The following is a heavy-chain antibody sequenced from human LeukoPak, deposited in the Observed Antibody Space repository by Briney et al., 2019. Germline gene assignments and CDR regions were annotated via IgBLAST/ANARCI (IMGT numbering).Heavy chain of an antibody. CDR3: ARQQDYYGSGSYSIKGFFDY. Sequence: SETLSLTCTVSGGSISSYYWSWIRQPPGKGLEWIGYIYYSGSTNYNPSLKSRVTISVDTSKNQFSLKLSSVTAADTAVYYCARQQDYYGSGSYSIKGFFDYWGQGTLVTVSS. CDR2: IYYSGST. D-gene: IGHD3-10*01. CDR1: GGSISSYY. V-gene: IGHV4-59*08. J-gene: IGHJ4*02.